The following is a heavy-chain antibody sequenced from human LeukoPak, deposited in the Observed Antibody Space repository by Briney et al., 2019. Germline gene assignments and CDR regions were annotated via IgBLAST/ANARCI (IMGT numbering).Heavy chain of an antibody. V-gene: IGHV3-23*01. J-gene: IGHJ4*02. CDR2: ISSSGSGGNT. Sequence: GGSLRLSYTASGVTLSSYAMSWARQAPGKGLEWVSGISSSGSGGNTYYADSVKGRFTISRDNAKNSLYLQMNSLRAEDTAVYYCACILDYGGNRGIFDYWGQGTLVTVSS. CDR1: GVTLSSYA. CDR3: ACILDYGGNRGIFDY. D-gene: IGHD4-23*01.